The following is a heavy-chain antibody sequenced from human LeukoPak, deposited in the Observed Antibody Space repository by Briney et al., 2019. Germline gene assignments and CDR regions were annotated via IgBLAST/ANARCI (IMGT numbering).Heavy chain of an antibody. CDR2: ISNSGGST. J-gene: IGHJ4*02. CDR1: GFTFSSFA. Sequence: GGSLRLSCAASGFTFSSFAMNWVRQAPGKGLEWVSVISNSGGSTSYADSVKGRFTISRDNSKNTLYLQMNSLRAEDTAVYYCAKGSNYYESSAVLGRVYWGQGTLVTVSS. V-gene: IGHV3-23*01. D-gene: IGHD3-22*01. CDR3: AKGSNYYESSAVLGRVY.